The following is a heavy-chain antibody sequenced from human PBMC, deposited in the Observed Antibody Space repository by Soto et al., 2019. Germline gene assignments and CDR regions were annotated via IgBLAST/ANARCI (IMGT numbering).Heavy chain of an antibody. V-gene: IGHV5-51*01. J-gene: IGHJ3*02. D-gene: IGHD1-26*01. CDR2: IYPGDSDT. CDR3: ERPWAVGAPDAFNI. CDR1: GYSFTKYW. Sequence: PGESLKISCKGSGYSFTKYWIAWVRQMPGKGLEWMGIIYPGDSDTRYSPSFQGQDIISVDKSTDTAYVHWISLKASDTAMYYCERPWAVGAPDAFNIRAQGTRGTGSS.